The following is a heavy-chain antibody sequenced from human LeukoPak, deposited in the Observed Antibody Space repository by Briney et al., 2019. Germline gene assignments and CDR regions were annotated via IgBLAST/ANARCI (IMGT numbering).Heavy chain of an antibody. V-gene: IGHV3-30*04. CDR1: GFTFSSYA. CDR3: ARRGYSRIAHRKSFDY. CDR2: ISYDGSNK. D-gene: IGHD5-18*01. J-gene: IGHJ4*02. Sequence: GGSLRLSCAASGFTFSSYAMHWVRQAPGKGLEWVAVISYDGSNKYYADSVKGRFTISRDNSKNTLYLQMNSLRAEDTAVYYCARRGYSRIAHRKSFDYWGQGTLVTVSS.